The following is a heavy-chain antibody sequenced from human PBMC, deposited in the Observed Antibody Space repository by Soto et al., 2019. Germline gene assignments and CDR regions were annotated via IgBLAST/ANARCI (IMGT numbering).Heavy chain of an antibody. CDR1: GFTVSSNY. V-gene: IGHV3-53*01. Sequence: HPGGSLRLSCAASGFTVSSNYMSWVRQAPGKGLEWVAVIYSGGSTYYADSVKGRFTISRDNSKNTLYLQMNSLRAEDTAVYYCAKNYYYGMDVWGQGTTVTVSS. CDR3: AKNYYYGMDV. CDR2: IYSGGST. J-gene: IGHJ6*02.